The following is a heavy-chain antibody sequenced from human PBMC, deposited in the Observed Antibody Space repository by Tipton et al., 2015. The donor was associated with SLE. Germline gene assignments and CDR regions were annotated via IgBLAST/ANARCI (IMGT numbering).Heavy chain of an antibody. J-gene: IGHJ5*01. Sequence: LRLSCAGSGFTFTNYEMNWVPQPPGEGLESIGSIYYSGSPSYNPSLRSRVTISVDTSKNQFSLKLSSVTAADTAVYYCATAQYSVIGWFESWGQGTLVTVSS. CDR3: ATAQYSVIGWFES. V-gene: IGHV4-59*01. CDR2: IYYSGSP. CDR1: GFTFTNYE. D-gene: IGHD6-6*01.